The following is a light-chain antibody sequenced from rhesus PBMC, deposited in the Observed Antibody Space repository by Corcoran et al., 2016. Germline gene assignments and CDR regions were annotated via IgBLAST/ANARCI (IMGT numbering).Light chain of an antibody. CDR2: GAS. CDR1: QSVSSY. J-gene: IGKJ2*01. Sequence: EIVMTQSPATLSLSPGERATLSCRASQSVSSYVAWYPQKPGQAPRLLTYGASSRATGTPDRFNGNGSGTDFTLTISSLEPEDFAVYYCQQYSSWPYSFGQGTKVEIK. V-gene: IGKV3S9*01. CDR3: QQYSSWPYS.